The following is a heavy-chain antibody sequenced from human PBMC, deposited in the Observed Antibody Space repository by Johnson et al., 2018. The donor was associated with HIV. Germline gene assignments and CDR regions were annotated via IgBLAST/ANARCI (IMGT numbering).Heavy chain of an antibody. CDR3: AKARSLLDYGGFDAFDI. CDR2: IYYDGTNK. CDR1: GFTFSSYA. Sequence: QVQLVESGGGLVQPGGSLRLSCAASGFTFSSYAMSWVRQAPGKGLEWVAIIYYDGTNKYYADSVKGRFTISRDNSKNTLSLQMNSLRVEDTAMYYCAKARSLLDYGGFDAFDIWGQGTLVIVSS. J-gene: IGHJ3*02. V-gene: IGHV3-30*18. D-gene: IGHD4-23*01.